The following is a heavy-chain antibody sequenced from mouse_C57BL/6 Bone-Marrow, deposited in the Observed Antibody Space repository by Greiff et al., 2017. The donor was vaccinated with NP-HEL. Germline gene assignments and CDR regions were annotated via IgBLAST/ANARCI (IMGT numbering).Heavy chain of an antibody. Sequence: VQLQQPGAELVKPGASVKLSCKASGYTFTSYWMHWVKQRPGQGLEWIGMIHPNSGSTNYNEKFKSKATLTVDKSSITAYMQLSSLTSEDSAVYYCASPYYYGSSYGCAYWGQGTLVTVSA. V-gene: IGHV1-64*01. CDR2: IHPNSGST. CDR1: GYTFTSYW. CDR3: ASPYYYGSSYGCAY. D-gene: IGHD1-1*01. J-gene: IGHJ3*01.